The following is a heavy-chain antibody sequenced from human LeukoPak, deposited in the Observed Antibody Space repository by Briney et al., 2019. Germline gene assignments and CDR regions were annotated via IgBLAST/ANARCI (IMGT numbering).Heavy chain of an antibody. J-gene: IGHJ1*01. Sequence: GGSLRLSCATSGFTFSSYAMSWVRQAPGKGLEWVSTISPSGGVTFYSDSVKGRFTISRDNSKNTLYLQMNSLRAEDTAVYYCAKELPTGTTRGRYFQHWGQGTLVTVSS. CDR2: ISPSGGVT. V-gene: IGHV3-23*01. D-gene: IGHD1-7*01. CDR3: AKELPTGTTRGRYFQH. CDR1: GFTFSSYA.